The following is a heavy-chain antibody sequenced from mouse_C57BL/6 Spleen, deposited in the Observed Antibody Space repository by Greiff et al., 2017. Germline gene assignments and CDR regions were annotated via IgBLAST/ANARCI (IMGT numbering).Heavy chain of an antibody. J-gene: IGHJ4*01. CDR3: AKNSYYREYYAMEY. CDR1: GFSLTSYG. CDR2: IWRGGST. D-gene: IGHD2-12*01. Sequence: VQLQQSGPGLVQPSQSLSITCTVSGFSLTSYGVHWVRQSPGKGLEWLGVIWRGGSTDYNAAFMSRLSITKDNSKSQVFFKMNSLQADDTAIYYSAKNSYYREYYAMEYSGQGTSVTAAS. V-gene: IGHV2-5*01.